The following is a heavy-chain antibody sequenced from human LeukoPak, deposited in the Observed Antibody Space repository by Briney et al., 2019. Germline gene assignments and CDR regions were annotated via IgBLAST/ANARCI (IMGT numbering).Heavy chain of an antibody. D-gene: IGHD2-2*01. J-gene: IGHJ6*02. V-gene: IGHV3-23*01. CDR1: GFRFTDYS. CDR3: VKDRPCETCMPMDA. Sequence: GGSLRLSCAASGFRFTDYSMSWVRQAPGRGLEWVAGLGRSGEYKYYADSVKGRFTISRDNSKDTVSLQMNSLRAEDSAIYFCVKDRPCETCMPMDAWGQGTTVTVSS. CDR2: LGRSGEYK.